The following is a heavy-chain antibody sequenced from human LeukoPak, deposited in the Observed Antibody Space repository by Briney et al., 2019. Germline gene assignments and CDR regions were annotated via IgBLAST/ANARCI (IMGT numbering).Heavy chain of an antibody. CDR3: ARVGDHFHWNLDL. V-gene: IGHV3-53*01. D-gene: IGHD5-24*01. CDR2: IYSGGTT. Sequence: PGGSLRLSCAASGFTVGTKYMNWVRQAQGKVLEWVSIIYSGGTTYYADSVKGRFTISRDTSKNTLSLQMKSLRAEDTAVYFCARVGDHFHWNLDLWGRGTLVTVSS. J-gene: IGHJ2*01. CDR1: GFTVGTKY.